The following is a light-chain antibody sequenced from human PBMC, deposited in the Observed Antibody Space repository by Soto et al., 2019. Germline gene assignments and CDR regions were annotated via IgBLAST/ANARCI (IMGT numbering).Light chain of an antibody. CDR2: AAS. V-gene: IGKV1-8*01. Sequence: AIRMTQSPSSFSASTGDRVTITCRASQGISSYLAWYQQKPGKAPKLLIYAASTLQSGVPSRFSGSGSGTDFTITISCLQSEDFATYDCQQYDSYPPTFGQGTKLEIK. J-gene: IGKJ2*01. CDR3: QQYDSYPPT. CDR1: QGISSY.